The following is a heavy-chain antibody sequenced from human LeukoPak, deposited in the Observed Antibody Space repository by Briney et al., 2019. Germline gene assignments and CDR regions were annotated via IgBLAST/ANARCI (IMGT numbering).Heavy chain of an antibody. CDR3: ARDRSYGRFAY. CDR2: ISSSSSTI. CDR1: GFTFSSYS. J-gene: IGHJ4*02. V-gene: IGHV3-48*02. D-gene: IGHD5-18*01. Sequence: GGSLRLSCAASGFTFSSYSMNWVRQAPGKGLEWVSYISSSSSTIYYADSVKGRFTISRDNAKNSLCLQMNSLRDEDTAVYYCARDRSYGRFAYWGQGTLVTVSS.